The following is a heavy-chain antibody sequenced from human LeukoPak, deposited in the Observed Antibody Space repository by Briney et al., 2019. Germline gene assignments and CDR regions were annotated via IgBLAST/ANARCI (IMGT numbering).Heavy chain of an antibody. CDR2: IIPIFGTA. V-gene: IGHV1-69*01. Sequence: ASVKVSCKASGGTFNSYAISWVRQAPGQGLEWMGGIIPIFGTANYAQKFQGRVTITADESTSTAYMELSSLRSEDTEAYFCASGCFPQYASIAVAGTLDYWGQGTLVTVSS. D-gene: IGHD6-19*01. CDR1: GGTFNSYA. CDR3: ASGCFPQYASIAVAGTLDY. J-gene: IGHJ4*02.